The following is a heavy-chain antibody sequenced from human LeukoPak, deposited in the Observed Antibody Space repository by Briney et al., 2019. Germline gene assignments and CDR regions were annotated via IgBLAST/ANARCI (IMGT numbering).Heavy chain of an antibody. CDR1: GGFISSYY. CDR3: AREPYYDSSGSDAFDI. J-gene: IGHJ3*02. CDR2: IYYSGST. V-gene: IGHV4-59*01. D-gene: IGHD3-22*01. Sequence: SETLSLTCTVSGGFISSYYWSWIRQPPGKGLEWIGYIYYSGSTNYNPSLKSRVTISVDTSKNQFSLKLSSVTAADTAVYYCAREPYYDSSGSDAFDIWGQGTMVTVSS.